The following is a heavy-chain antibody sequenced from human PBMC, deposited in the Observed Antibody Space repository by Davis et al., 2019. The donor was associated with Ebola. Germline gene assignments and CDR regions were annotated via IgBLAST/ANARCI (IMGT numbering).Heavy chain of an antibody. Sequence: SETLSLTCTVSGGSISSGGYYWSWIRQHPGKGLEWIGYFYYSGSTYYNPSLKSRITMSVDTSKNQFSLKLSSVTAADTAVYYCARGGYGLVGFDYWGQGTLVTVSS. CDR1: GGSISSGGYY. CDR2: FYYSGST. CDR3: ARGGYGLVGFDY. V-gene: IGHV4-31*03. J-gene: IGHJ4*02. D-gene: IGHD4-17*01.